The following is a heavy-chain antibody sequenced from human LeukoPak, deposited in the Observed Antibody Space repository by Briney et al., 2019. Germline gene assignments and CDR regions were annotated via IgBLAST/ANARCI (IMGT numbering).Heavy chain of an antibody. V-gene: IGHV1-18*01. Sequence: ASVKVSCKASAYTFTNYGISWVQQAPGQGLEWMGWISAFNGNTNYVQKLQGRVTMTTDSSTSTAYMELRSLRSDDTAVYYCARTQSITMVRGVIVGDDAFDIWGQGTMVTVSS. CDR3: ARTQSITMVRGVIVGDDAFDI. CDR2: ISAFNGNT. J-gene: IGHJ3*02. D-gene: IGHD3-10*01. CDR1: AYTFTNYG.